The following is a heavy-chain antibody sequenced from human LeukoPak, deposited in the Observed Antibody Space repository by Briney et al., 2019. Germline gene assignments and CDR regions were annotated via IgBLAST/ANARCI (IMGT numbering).Heavy chain of an antibody. D-gene: IGHD3-10*01. CDR2: IYYSGST. V-gene: IGHV4-59*01. CDR1: GGSISSYY. J-gene: IGHJ4*02. CDR3: AGDTYGSDS. Sequence: NPSETLSLTCTVSGGSISSYYWSWIRQPPGKGLEWIGYIYYSGSTNYNPSLKSRVTISIDTSKNEFSLKLSSVTAADTAVYYCAGDTYGSDSWGQGTLVTVSS.